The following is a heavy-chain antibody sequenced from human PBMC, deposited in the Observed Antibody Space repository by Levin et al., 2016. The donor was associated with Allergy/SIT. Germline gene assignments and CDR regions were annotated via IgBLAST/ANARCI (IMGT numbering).Heavy chain of an antibody. CDR2: IKSKTDGGTT. D-gene: IGHD5-12*01. Sequence: WIRQPPGKGLEWVGRIKSKTDGGTTDYAAPVKGRFTISRDDSKNTLYLQMNSLKTEDTAVYYCTTDPPTYSGYDPSGIVRVYWGQGTLVTVSS. V-gene: IGHV3-15*01. J-gene: IGHJ4*02. CDR3: TTDPPTYSGYDPSGIVRVY.